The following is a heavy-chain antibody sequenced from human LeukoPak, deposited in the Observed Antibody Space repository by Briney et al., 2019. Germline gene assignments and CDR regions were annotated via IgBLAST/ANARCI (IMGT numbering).Heavy chain of an antibody. CDR3: ARDYSGENVFDI. CDR1: GFTFRNYD. CDR2: IETAGET. D-gene: IGHD3-16*01. Sequence: GGFLRLSCAASGFTFRNYDMHWVRQATGKGLEWVSAIETAGETHYAGSVKGRFTISRENAKNSLYLQMNSLRAGDTAVYYCARDYSGENVFDIWGQGTTVTVSS. J-gene: IGHJ3*02. V-gene: IGHV3-13*04.